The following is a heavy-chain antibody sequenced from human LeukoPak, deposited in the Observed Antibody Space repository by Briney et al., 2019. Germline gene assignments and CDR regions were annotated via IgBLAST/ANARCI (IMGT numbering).Heavy chain of an antibody. J-gene: IGHJ4*02. V-gene: IGHV3-66*01. CDR1: GFTVSSNY. CDR2: IYSGGST. Sequence: GGSLRLSCAASGFTVSSNYMSWVRQAPGKGLEWVSVIYSGGSTYYADSVKGRFTISRDNSKNTLYLQMNSLRAEDTAVYYCVILKNYYDSSGFISNWGQGTLVTVSS. CDR3: VILKNYYDSSGFISN. D-gene: IGHD3-22*01.